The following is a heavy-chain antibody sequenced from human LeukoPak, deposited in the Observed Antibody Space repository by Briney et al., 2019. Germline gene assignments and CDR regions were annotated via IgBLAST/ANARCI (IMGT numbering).Heavy chain of an antibody. V-gene: IGHV1-8*03. Sequence: ASVKVSCKASGYTFTSYDINWVRQATGQGLEWMGWMNPNSGNTGYAQKFQGRLTITRNTSISTAYKELSSLRSDDTAVYYCASIPWFGELPFDYWGQGTLVTVSS. CDR1: GYTFTSYD. D-gene: IGHD3-10*01. CDR3: ASIPWFGELPFDY. J-gene: IGHJ4*02. CDR2: MNPNSGNT.